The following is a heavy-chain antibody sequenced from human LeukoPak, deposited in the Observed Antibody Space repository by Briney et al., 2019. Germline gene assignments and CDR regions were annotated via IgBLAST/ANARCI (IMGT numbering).Heavy chain of an antibody. CDR2: IYYSGST. D-gene: IGHD1-26*01. CDR3: ARWSGSYFDY. V-gene: IGHV4-39*01. Sequence: SETLSLTCAVYGGSISSSSYYWGWIRQPPGRGLEWIGSIYYSGSTYYNPSLKSRVTISVDTSKNQFSLKLSSVTAADTAVYYCARWSGSYFDYWGQGTLVTVSS. CDR1: GGSISSSSYY. J-gene: IGHJ4*02.